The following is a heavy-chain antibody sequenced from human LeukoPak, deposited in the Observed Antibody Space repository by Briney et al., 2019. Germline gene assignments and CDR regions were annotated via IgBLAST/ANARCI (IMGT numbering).Heavy chain of an antibody. V-gene: IGHV1-18*01. D-gene: IGHD2-15*01. CDR2: ISAYNGNT. CDR1: GYRSSSYG. J-gene: IGHJ4*02. CDR3: ARTESVVVVASPFDY. Sequence: ASVKVSCKASGYRSSSYGITWVRQAPGQGLEWMAWISAYNGNTNYAQKFQGRVTVTTDTSTSTAYMELRSLISDDTAVYYCARTESVVVVASPFDYWGQGTLITVSS.